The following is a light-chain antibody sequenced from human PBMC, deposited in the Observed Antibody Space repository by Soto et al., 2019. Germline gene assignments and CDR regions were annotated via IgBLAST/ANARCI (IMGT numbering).Light chain of an antibody. Sequence: EIVMTQSPLSLPVTPGEPASISCRSSQSLLHSNGFIYLDWYLQKPGQSPQLLIYMGSNRASGVPDRFSGSGSGTDFTLKINRVEAEDVGVYYCMQTLQSRTFGQGTKVDIK. CDR2: MGS. CDR3: MQTLQSRT. CDR1: QSLLHSNGFIY. V-gene: IGKV2-28*01. J-gene: IGKJ1*01.